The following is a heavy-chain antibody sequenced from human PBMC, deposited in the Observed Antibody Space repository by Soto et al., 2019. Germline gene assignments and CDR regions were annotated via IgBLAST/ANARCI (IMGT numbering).Heavy chain of an antibody. Sequence: ASVKVSCKASGYTFTSYDINRVRQATGQGLEWMGWMNPNSGNTGYAQKLQGRVTMTRNTSISTAYMELSSLRSEDTAVYYCAIYNLYCSSTSCFDYWGQGTLVTVSS. CDR1: GYTFTSYD. CDR3: AIYNLYCSSTSCFDY. CDR2: MNPNSGNT. D-gene: IGHD2-2*01. J-gene: IGHJ4*02. V-gene: IGHV1-8*01.